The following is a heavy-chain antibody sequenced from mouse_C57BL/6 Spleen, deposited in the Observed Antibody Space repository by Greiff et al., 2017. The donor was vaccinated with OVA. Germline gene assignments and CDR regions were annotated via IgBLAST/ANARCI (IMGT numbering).Heavy chain of an antibody. V-gene: IGHV5-17*01. CDR2: ISSGSSTI. Sequence: DVKLVESGGGLVKPGGSLKLSCAASGFTFSDYGMHWVRQAPETGLEWVAYISSGSSTIYYADTVKGRFTISRDNAKNTLFLQMTSLRSEDTAMYYWARRGSNGVYYYAMDYWGQGTSVTVSS. D-gene: IGHD2-5*01. CDR3: ARRGSNGVYYYAMDY. J-gene: IGHJ4*01. CDR1: GFTFSDYG.